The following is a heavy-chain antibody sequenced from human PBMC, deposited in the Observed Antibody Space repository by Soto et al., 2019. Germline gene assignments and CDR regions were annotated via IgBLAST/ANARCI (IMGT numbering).Heavy chain of an antibody. V-gene: IGHV3-23*01. CDR2: ISGSDDST. CDR3: AKGKPGVILAVPLDC. D-gene: IGHD2-2*01. Sequence: EGQLLESGGGLVQPGGSLRLTCAVYGFTLSSYAMNWVRQAPGKGLEWVSGISGSDDSTRYADSAKGRFTISRDNSKNTLYLQMNSLRVEDTAVYYCAKGKPGVILAVPLDCWGQGSLVTVSS. CDR1: GFTLSSYA. J-gene: IGHJ4*02.